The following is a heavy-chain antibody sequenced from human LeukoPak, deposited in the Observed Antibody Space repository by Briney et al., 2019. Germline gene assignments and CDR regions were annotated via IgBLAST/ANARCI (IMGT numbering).Heavy chain of an antibody. D-gene: IGHD3-10*01. Sequence: SETLSLTCAVYGGSFSDYYWSWIRQPPGKGLGWIGEINHSGSTNYNPSLKSRVTISVDTSKNQFSLKLSSVTAADTAVYYCARHSYGSGSHYSYYFDYWGQGTLVTVSS. J-gene: IGHJ4*02. CDR3: ARHSYGSGSHYSYYFDY. V-gene: IGHV4-34*01. CDR1: GGSFSDYY. CDR2: INHSGST.